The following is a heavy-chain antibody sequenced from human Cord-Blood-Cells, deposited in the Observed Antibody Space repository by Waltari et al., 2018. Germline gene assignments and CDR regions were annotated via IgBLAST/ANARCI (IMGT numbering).Heavy chain of an antibody. CDR1: GGTFSSSA. Sequence: QVQLVQSGAEVKKPGSPVKVSCKASGGTFSSSAVRWVRQAPGQGPEWMGGIIPIFGTANYAQKFQGRVTITADESTSTAYMELSSLRSEDTAVYYCARDSSTSQSPNYYYYYGMDVWGQGTTVTVSS. CDR2: IIPIFGTA. V-gene: IGHV1-69*01. J-gene: IGHJ6*02. D-gene: IGHD2-2*01. CDR3: ARDSSTSQSPNYYYYYGMDV.